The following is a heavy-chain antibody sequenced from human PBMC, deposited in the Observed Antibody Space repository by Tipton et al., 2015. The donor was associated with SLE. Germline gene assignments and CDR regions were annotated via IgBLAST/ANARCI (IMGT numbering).Heavy chain of an antibody. V-gene: IGHV4-39*06. CDR2: LSYTGRT. D-gene: IGHD1-7*01. CDR3: ANQNWNYYF. CDR1: GGSSSISYY. J-gene: IGHJ4*02. Sequence: TLSLTCTVSGGSSSISYYWGGSRQSPGKGLEWIGSLSYTGRTYYHPSLDSRFTISLDRFNNQFTRKMTSVTAADTAVYYCANQNWNYYFWGQGNLVTVSS.